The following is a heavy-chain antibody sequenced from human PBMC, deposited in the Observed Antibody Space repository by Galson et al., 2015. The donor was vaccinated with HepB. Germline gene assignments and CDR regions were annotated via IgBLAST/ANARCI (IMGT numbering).Heavy chain of an antibody. CDR3: ARGPPVEMATMGVDY. CDR1: GGSFSGYY. D-gene: IGHD5-24*01. V-gene: IGHV4-34*01. CDR2: INHSGST. Sequence: SETLSLTCAVYGGSFSGYYWSWIRQPPGKGLEWIGEINHSGSTNYNPSLKSRVTISVDPSKNQFSLKLSSVTAADTVVYYCARGPPVEMATMGVDYWGQGTLVTVSS. J-gene: IGHJ4*02.